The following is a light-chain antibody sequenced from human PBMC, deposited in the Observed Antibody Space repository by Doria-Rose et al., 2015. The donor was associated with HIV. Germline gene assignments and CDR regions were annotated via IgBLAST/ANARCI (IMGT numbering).Light chain of an antibody. CDR2: DGS. J-gene: IGKJ1*01. CDR3: HQYGTSWT. Sequence: QSPGTLSLSPGERATLSCRASQSFSSTYLAWYQQKPGQAPSLLIYDGSTRATGIPDRFSASGSGIDFTLTINRLEPEDFALYYCHQYGTSWTFGQGTKVEI. CDR1: QSFSSTY. V-gene: IGKV3-20*01.